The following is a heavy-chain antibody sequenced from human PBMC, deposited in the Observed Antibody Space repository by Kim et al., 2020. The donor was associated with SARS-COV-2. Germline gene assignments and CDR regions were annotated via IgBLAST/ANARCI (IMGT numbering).Heavy chain of an antibody. CDR3: AKAPRYLARD. J-gene: IGHJ4*02. Sequence: ASTYDADSVKGRFTISSDTSKGALYLEMNSLRVDDTAVYYCAKAPRYLARDWGQGTLVTVSS. CDR2: AST. D-gene: IGHD3-9*01. V-gene: IGHV3-23*01.